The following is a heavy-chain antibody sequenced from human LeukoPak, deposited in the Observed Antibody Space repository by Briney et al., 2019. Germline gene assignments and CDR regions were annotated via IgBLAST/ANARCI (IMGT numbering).Heavy chain of an antibody. CDR3: ARALYGYNDYYYYGMDV. V-gene: IGHV3-30-3*01. CDR1: GFTFSSYA. Sequence: PGGSLRLSCAASGFTFSSYAMHWVRQAPGKGLEWVAVISYDGSNEYYADSVKGRFTISRDNSKNTLYLQMNSLRAGDTAVYSCARALYGYNDYYYYGMDVWGQGTTVTVSS. D-gene: IGHD5-24*01. J-gene: IGHJ6*02. CDR2: ISYDGSNE.